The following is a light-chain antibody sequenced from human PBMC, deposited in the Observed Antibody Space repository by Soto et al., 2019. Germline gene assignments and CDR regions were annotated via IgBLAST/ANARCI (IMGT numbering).Light chain of an antibody. Sequence: DIQMTQSPSSLSASVGDRVTVTCLASQGINNYLAWYQHKPGEVPNLLIYAASTLHSGVPSRFSGSGSGTDFTLTISSLQTEDVATYYCQKYDSAPFTFGPGTKVDIK. CDR1: QGINNY. V-gene: IGKV1-27*01. CDR3: QKYDSAPFT. CDR2: AAS. J-gene: IGKJ3*01.